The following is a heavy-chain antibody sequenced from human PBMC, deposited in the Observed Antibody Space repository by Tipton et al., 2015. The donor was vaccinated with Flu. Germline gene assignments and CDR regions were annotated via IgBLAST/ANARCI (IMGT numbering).Heavy chain of an antibody. J-gene: IGHJ3*02. CDR3: ARGNGSSPALDI. CDR2: ISNSDSTI. D-gene: IGHD1-26*01. CDR1: GFTFSDYY. Sequence: SLRLSCAVSGFTFSDYYMSWIRQAPGKGLEWVSYISNSDSTIYFADSVKGRFTISRDNAKKSLYLQMNSLRAADTAVYYCARGNGSSPALDIWGQGTMVTVSS. V-gene: IGHV3-11*01.